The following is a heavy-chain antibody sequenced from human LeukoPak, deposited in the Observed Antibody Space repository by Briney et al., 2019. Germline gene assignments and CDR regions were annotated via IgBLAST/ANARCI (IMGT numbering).Heavy chain of an antibody. Sequence: GRSLRLSCAASGFTFSSYGMHWVRQAPGKGPEWVAVISYDGSNKYYADSVKGRFTISRDNSKNTLYLQMNSLRAEDTAVYYCAKDHLTNGMDVWGQGTTVTVSS. J-gene: IGHJ6*02. V-gene: IGHV3-30*18. D-gene: IGHD1-1*01. CDR1: GFTFSSYG. CDR2: ISYDGSNK. CDR3: AKDHLTNGMDV.